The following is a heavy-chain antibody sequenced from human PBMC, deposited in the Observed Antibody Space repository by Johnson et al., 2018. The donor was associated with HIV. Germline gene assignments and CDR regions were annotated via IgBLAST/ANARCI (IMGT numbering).Heavy chain of an antibody. CDR2: IYSDGSDT. J-gene: IGHJ3*01. CDR1: GFSFDDYG. V-gene: IGHV3-20*04. Sequence: EVQLVESWGRVVRPGGSLTLSCAASGFSFDDYGMTWVRQIAGKGLEWVSGIYSDGSDTAYADSVKGRFTISRDNAKKTLYLQMNSLRAEDTAVYYCARKQWLEIPSDAFDVWGQGTMVTVSS. D-gene: IGHD6-19*01. CDR3: ARKQWLEIPSDAFDV.